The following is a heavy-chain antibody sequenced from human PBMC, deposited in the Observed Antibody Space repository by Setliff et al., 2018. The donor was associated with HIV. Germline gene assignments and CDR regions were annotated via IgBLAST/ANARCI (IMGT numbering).Heavy chain of an antibody. Sequence: GGSLRLSCAASIFDFDNLYMAWIRQAPGKGLEWVSYINVGGGTKYYADSGRGRFTISRDNAKNSLFLQMNSLRAEDTAVYYCARDMGVLLMLRVFDYWGQGTLVTVSS. CDR3: ARDMGVLLMLRVFDY. CDR1: IFDFDNLY. CDR2: INVGGGTK. V-gene: IGHV3-11*04. D-gene: IGHD2-8*01. J-gene: IGHJ4*02.